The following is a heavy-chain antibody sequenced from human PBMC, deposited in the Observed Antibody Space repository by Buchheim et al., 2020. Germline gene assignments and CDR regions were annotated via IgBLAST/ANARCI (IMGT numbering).Heavy chain of an antibody. CDR3: ARCGLLVRYQDYMDV. J-gene: IGHJ6*03. CDR1: GGSFSGHY. Sequence: QVQLQQWGAGLLKPSETLSLTCGVSGGSFSGHYSTGIRQSPGKGLEWIGEMSHRGSPNYNPSLKSRVTILLDTSKNQFSLELRSVTAADTAVYYCARCGLLVRYQDYMDVRGKGTT. CDR2: MSHRGSP. D-gene: IGHD2-2*01. V-gene: IGHV4-34*01.